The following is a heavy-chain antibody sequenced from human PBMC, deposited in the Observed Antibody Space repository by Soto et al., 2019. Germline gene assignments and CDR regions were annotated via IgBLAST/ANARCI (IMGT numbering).Heavy chain of an antibody. J-gene: IGHJ4*02. Sequence: PGGSLRLSCAASGFTFSNYGMHWVRQAPGKGLEWVAVIWYDGNNKYYADSVKGRFTISRDNSNNTLYVQMTSLRAEDTAVYYCARGLHSPFDYCGQGALVTVSS. V-gene: IGHV3-33*01. CDR1: GFTFSNYG. D-gene: IGHD2-21*01. CDR2: IWYDGNNK. CDR3: ARGLHSPFDY.